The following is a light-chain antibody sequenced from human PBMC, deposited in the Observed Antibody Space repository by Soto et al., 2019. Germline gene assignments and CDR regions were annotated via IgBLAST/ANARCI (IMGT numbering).Light chain of an antibody. CDR3: QQYGSSPLT. J-gene: IGKJ4*01. Sequence: EIVLTQSPATLSLSPGERATLSCRASQSVSSYLAWYQQKPGQAPRIIIYDASNRATGIPDRFSGSGSGTEFTLTISRLEPEDFEVYYCQQYGSSPLTFGGGTKVDIK. CDR1: QSVSSY. V-gene: IGKV3-20*01. CDR2: DAS.